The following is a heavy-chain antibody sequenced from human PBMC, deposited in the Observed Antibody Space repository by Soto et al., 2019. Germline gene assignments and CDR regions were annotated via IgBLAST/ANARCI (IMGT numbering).Heavy chain of an antibody. J-gene: IGHJ6*02. Sequence: KPSETLSLTCTVSGGSISSYYWSWIRQPPGKGLEWIGYIYYSGSTNYNPSLKSRVTISVDTSKNQFSLKLSSVTAADTAVYYCARDQIRGSSLDFWSGYYKGYYYYYGMDVWGQGTTVTVSS. D-gene: IGHD3-3*01. CDR2: IYYSGST. CDR3: ARDQIRGSSLDFWSGYYKGYYYYYGMDV. V-gene: IGHV4-59*01. CDR1: GGSISSYY.